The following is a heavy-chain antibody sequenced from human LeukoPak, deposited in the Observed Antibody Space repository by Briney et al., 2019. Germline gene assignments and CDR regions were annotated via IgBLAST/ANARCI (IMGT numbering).Heavy chain of an antibody. CDR3: ATSAVAEIYY. CDR2: VDPEDGET. CDR1: GYTFTDYY. V-gene: IGHV1-69-2*01. Sequence: ASVKISXKVSGYTFTDYYMHWVQQAPGKGLEWMGLVDPEDGETIYAEKFQGRVIITADTSTDTAYMELSSLRSEDTAVYYCATSAVAEIYYWGQGTLVTVSS. D-gene: IGHD6-19*01. J-gene: IGHJ4*02.